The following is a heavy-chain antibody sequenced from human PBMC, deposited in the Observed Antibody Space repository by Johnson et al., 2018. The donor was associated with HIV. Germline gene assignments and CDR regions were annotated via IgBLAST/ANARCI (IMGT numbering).Heavy chain of an antibody. CDR1: GFTVSSNY. CDR3: AKAYSSSWYGLDAFDI. D-gene: IGHD6-13*01. Sequence: EVQLVESGGGLVQPGGSLRLSCSASGFTVSSNYMSWVRQAPGKGLEWVSVIYSGGSTYYADSVKGRFTISRDNSKNTLYLQMNSLRAEDTALYYCAKAYSSSWYGLDAFDIWGQGTMVTVSS. CDR2: IYSGGST. V-gene: IGHV3-66*01. J-gene: IGHJ3*02.